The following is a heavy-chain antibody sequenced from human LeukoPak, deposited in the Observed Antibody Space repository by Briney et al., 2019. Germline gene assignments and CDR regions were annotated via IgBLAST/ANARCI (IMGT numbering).Heavy chain of an antibody. D-gene: IGHD6-19*01. V-gene: IGHV4-39*07. J-gene: IGHJ4*02. CDR1: GGSISSSSYY. CDR3: ARHIAIAGLRGFDY. Sequence: PSETLSLTCTVSGGSISSSSYYWGWIRQPPGKGLEWIGSIYYSGSTYYNPSLKSRVTISVDTSKNQFSLKLSSVTAADTAVYYCARHIAIAGLRGFDYWGQGTLVTVSS. CDR2: IYYSGST.